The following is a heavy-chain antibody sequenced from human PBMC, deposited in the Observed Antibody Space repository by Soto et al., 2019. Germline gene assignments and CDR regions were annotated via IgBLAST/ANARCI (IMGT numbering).Heavy chain of an antibody. J-gene: IGHJ6*02. D-gene: IGHD5-18*01. V-gene: IGHV4-39*07. CDR1: GGSISSSSYY. CDR2: IYYSGST. Sequence: SETLSLTCTVSGGSISSSSYYWGWIRQPPGKGLEWIGSIYYSGSTYYNPSLKSRVTISVDTSKNQFSLKLSSVTAADTAVYYCARVGVDTAIPYYYYGMDVWGQGTTVTVSS. CDR3: ARVGVDTAIPYYYYGMDV.